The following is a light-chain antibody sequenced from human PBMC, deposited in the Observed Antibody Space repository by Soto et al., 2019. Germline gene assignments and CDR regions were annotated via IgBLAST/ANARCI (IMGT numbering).Light chain of an antibody. J-gene: IGKJ5*01. CDR1: QDIGTY. CDR2: AAS. CDR3: QQSYTTPRIT. V-gene: IGKV1-39*01. Sequence: DIQMTQSRSSLYASIGDSVSITCRVSQDIGTYLNWYQHKPGKAPKHLIYAASSLQTGVPSRFTGSGSGTEFTLTIDSLQPEDFATYYCQQSYTTPRITFGQGPRLEI.